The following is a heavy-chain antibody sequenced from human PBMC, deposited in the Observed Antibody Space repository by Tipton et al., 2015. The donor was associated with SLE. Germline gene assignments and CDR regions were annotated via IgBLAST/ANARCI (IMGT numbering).Heavy chain of an antibody. J-gene: IGHJ4*02. CDR1: GGSFSGYY. D-gene: IGHD4-17*01. CDR3: AKRDYGDPGVDY. V-gene: IGHV4-34*01. Sequence: TLSLTCAVYGGSFSGYYWSWIRQPPGKGLEWIGEINHSGSTNYNLSLKSRVTISVDTSKNQFSLKLSSVTAADTAVYYCAKRDYGDPGVDYWGQGTLVTVSS. CDR2: INHSGST.